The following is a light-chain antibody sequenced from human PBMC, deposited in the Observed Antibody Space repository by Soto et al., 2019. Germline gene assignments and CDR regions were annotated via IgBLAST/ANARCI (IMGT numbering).Light chain of an antibody. J-gene: IGKJ3*01. CDR1: QSVSISY. CDR3: QLYNNSACT. V-gene: IGKV3-20*01. Sequence: EIVLTQSPGTLSFSPGERVTLSCRASQSVSISYLAWYQQKPAQAPRLLIYAASSRAAGNPDRFSGSRSGTYFTLTISRREPEAFAVYYCQLYNNSACTFGPGTRVDF. CDR2: AAS.